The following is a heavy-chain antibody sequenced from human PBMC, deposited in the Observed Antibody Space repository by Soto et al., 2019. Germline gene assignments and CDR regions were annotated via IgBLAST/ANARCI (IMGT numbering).Heavy chain of an antibody. J-gene: IGHJ3*02. V-gene: IGHV3-23*01. CDR1: GFTFISYA. CDR2: ISGSGCST. CDR3: AKDGGSSGWLAGAFDM. D-gene: IGHD6-19*01. Sequence: GPLRLSCTDPGFTFISYAMSWARRAPGKGLEWVSVISGSGCSTYYADSVKGRFTISRDNSKNTLYVQMNGLRAEDTAVYYCAKDGGSSGWLAGAFDMWGQGTMVTVSS.